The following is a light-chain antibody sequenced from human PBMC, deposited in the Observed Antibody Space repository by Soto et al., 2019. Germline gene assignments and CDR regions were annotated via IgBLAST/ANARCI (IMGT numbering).Light chain of an antibody. CDR2: GNS. Sequence: QSVLTQPPSVSGAPGQRVTISCTGSSSNIGAGYDVHWYQQLPGTAPKLLIYGNSNRPSGVPDRFSGSKSGTSASLAITGLQAEDGADYYCLSYDSSLSGYVFGTGTQLT. J-gene: IGLJ1*01. V-gene: IGLV1-40*01. CDR1: SSNIGAGYD. CDR3: LSYDSSLSGYV.